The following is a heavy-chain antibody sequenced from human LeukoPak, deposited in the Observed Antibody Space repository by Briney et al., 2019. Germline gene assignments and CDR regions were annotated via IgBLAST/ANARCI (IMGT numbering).Heavy chain of an antibody. CDR1: GFTFSTYA. CDR2: IGGSGTGGST. V-gene: IGHV3-23*01. D-gene: IGHD4-17*01. J-gene: IGHJ3*02. Sequence: GGSLRLSCAASGFTFSTYAMGWVRQAPGKGLEWVSTIGGSGTGGSTYYADSVKGRFTISRDNSKNTLYLQMNSLRAEDTAVYYCARVPRDTRYGDYGWGAFDIWGQGTMVTVSS. CDR3: ARVPRDTRYGDYGWGAFDI.